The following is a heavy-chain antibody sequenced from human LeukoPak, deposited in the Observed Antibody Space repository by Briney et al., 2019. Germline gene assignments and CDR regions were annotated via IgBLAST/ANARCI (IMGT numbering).Heavy chain of an antibody. CDR3: AKDTTPPKAGFDP. CDR2: IRYDGSNK. J-gene: IGHJ5*02. CDR1: GFTFSSYG. Sequence: GGSLRLSCAASGFTFSSYGMHWVRQAPGKGLEWVAFIRYDGSNKYYADSVKGRFTISRDNSKYTLCLQMNSLRAEDTSIYFCAKDTTPPKAGFDPWGQGTLVTVSS. D-gene: IGHD1-14*01. V-gene: IGHV3-30*02.